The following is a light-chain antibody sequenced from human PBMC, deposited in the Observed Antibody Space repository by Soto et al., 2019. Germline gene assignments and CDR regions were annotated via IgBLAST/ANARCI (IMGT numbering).Light chain of an antibody. CDR1: QGMSSS. CDR2: GAS. Sequence: DIQLTQSPSFLSASVGDRVTITCRASQGMSSSLAWYQQEPGKAPKLLIYGASNLQSGVPSRIRGSGSGTEFTLTISSLQPEDSATYYCQQLYSYPITFGQGTRLEIK. V-gene: IGKV1-9*01. J-gene: IGKJ5*01. CDR3: QQLYSYPIT.